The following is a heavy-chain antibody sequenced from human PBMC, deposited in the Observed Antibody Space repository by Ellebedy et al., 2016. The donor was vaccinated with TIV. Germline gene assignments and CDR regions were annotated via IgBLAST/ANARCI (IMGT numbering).Heavy chain of an antibody. CDR1: GYSFTSYW. J-gene: IGHJ3*02. Sequence: GGSLRLSXKGSGYSFTSYWIGWVRQMPGKGLEWMGIIYPGDSDTRYSPSFQGQVTISADKSISTAYLQWSSLKASDTAMYYCARHLGFSIAVFLGDAFDIWGQGTMVTVSS. V-gene: IGHV5-51*01. D-gene: IGHD6-19*01. CDR3: ARHLGFSIAVFLGDAFDI. CDR2: IYPGDSDT.